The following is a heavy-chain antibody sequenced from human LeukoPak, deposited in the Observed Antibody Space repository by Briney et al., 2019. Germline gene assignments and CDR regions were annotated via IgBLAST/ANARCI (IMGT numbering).Heavy chain of an antibody. CDR2: ISAYNGNT. V-gene: IGHV1-18*01. CDR1: GYTFTSYG. Sequence: ASVKVSCKASGYTFTSYGISWVRQAPGQGLEWMGWISAYNGNTNYAQKLQGRVTMTTDTSTSTAYVEPRSLRSDDTAVYYCASWPDYGSGSYNYWGQGTLVTVSS. CDR3: ASWPDYGSGSYNY. D-gene: IGHD3-10*01. J-gene: IGHJ4*02.